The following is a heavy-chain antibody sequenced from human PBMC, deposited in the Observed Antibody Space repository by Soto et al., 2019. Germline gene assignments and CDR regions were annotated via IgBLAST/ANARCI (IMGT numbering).Heavy chain of an antibody. D-gene: IGHD3-3*01. V-gene: IGHV4-4*02. Sequence: SETLSLTCAVSGGSISSSNWWSWVRQPPGKGLEWIGEIYHSGSTNYNPSLKSRVTISVDKSKNQFSLKLSSVTAADTAVYYCAIALLRYLERSGMDVWGQGTTVTVSS. J-gene: IGHJ6*02. CDR2: IYHSGST. CDR3: AIALLRYLERSGMDV. CDR1: GGSISSSNW.